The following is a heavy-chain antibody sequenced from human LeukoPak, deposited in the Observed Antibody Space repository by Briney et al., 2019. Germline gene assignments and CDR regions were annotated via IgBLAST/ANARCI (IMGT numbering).Heavy chain of an antibody. V-gene: IGHV4-38-2*02. CDR2: IYYGRST. Sequence: SETLSLTCTVAGYSISSGYYWGWVRQPPGKGLAWIGVIYYGRSTYYNPSLESRVTLSEDTSRNQFSLSLSSVTAADTAVYYCARGGFDFRLGYFDLWGRGTLVTVSS. CDR3: ARGGFDFRLGYFDL. J-gene: IGHJ2*01. D-gene: IGHD3/OR15-3a*01. CDR1: GYSISSGYY.